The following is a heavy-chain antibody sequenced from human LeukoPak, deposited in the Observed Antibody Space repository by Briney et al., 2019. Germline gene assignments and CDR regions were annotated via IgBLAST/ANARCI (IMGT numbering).Heavy chain of an antibody. CDR2: ISYDGSNK. CDR3: ARDRTYYDSSGYSRGYFDY. CDR1: GFTFSSYG. Sequence: GGSLRLSCAASGFTFSSYGMHWVRQAPGKGLEWVAVISYDGSNKYYADSVKGRFTISRDNSKNTLYLQMNSLRAEDTAVYYCARDRTYYDSSGYSRGYFDYWGQGTLVTVSS. V-gene: IGHV3-30*19. J-gene: IGHJ4*02. D-gene: IGHD3-22*01.